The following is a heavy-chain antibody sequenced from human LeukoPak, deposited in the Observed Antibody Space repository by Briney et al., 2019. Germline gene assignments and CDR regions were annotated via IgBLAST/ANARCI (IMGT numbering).Heavy chain of an antibody. D-gene: IGHD3-10*01. J-gene: IGHJ4*02. CDR2: ISGSGGST. CDR1: GFTFSSYA. V-gene: IGHV3-23*01. CDR3: AKDSYGSGSYYNVDYFDY. Sequence: TGGSLRLSCAASGFTFSSYAMSWVRQAPGKGLEWVSAISGSGGSTYYADSVKGRFTISRDNSKNTLYLQMNSLRAADTAVYYCAKDSYGSGSYYNVDYFDYWGQGTLVTVSS.